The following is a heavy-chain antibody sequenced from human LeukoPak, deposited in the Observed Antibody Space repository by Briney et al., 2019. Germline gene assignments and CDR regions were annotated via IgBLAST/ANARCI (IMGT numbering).Heavy chain of an antibody. CDR3: ARDAVSTTTAGGIDY. D-gene: IGHD5/OR15-5a*01. CDR2: ISAYSGNT. Sequence: ASVKVSCKASGYTFTNYGISWVRQAPGQGLEWMGWISAYSGNTHYAQKIQGRVTMTTDTSTSTAYMELRSLTSDDTAVYYCARDAVSTTTAGGIDYWGQGTLVTVS. J-gene: IGHJ4*02. CDR1: GYTFTNYG. V-gene: IGHV1-18*01.